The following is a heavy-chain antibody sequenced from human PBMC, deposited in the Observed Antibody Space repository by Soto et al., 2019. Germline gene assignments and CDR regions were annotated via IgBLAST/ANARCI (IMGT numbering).Heavy chain of an antibody. V-gene: IGHV3-33*01. CDR1: GFTFSSYG. Sequence: PGGSLRLSCVASGFTFSSYGMHWVRQAPGKGLEWVAVIWYDGTNQFYADSVKGRFTVSRDQSMNTLYLQMSSLRAEDTAVYYCARDSATTVTTTELDHWGLGTLVTVSS. CDR2: IWYDGTNQ. D-gene: IGHD4-17*01. J-gene: IGHJ4*02. CDR3: ARDSATTVTTTELDH.